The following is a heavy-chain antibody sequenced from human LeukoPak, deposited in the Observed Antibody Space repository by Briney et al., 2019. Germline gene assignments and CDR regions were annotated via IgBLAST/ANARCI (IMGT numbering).Heavy chain of an antibody. CDR3: ARAEGDGYNFYFDY. CDR1: GGSISSGGYY. Sequence: PSETLSLTCTVSGGSISSGGYYWSWIRQHPGKGLEWIGYIYYSGSTYYNPSLKGRVTISVDTSKNQFSLKLSSVTAADTAVYYCARAEGDGYNFYFDYWGQGTLVTVSS. D-gene: IGHD5-24*01. J-gene: IGHJ4*02. CDR2: IYYSGST. V-gene: IGHV4-31*03.